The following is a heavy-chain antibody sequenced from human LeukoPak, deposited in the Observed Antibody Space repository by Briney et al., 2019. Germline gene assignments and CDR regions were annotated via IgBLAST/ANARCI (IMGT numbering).Heavy chain of an antibody. CDR3: ARVPAANFWSGHYALDH. V-gene: IGHV3-7*01. D-gene: IGHD3-3*01. J-gene: IGHJ4*02. CDR2: IKQDGSEK. CDR1: GFTFSSYW. Sequence: GGSLRLSCAASGFTFSSYWMSWVRQAPGKGLEWVANIKQDGSEKYYVDSVKGRFTISRDNAKNSLYLQMNSLRAEDTAVYYCARVPAANFWSGHYALDHWGQGTLVTVSS.